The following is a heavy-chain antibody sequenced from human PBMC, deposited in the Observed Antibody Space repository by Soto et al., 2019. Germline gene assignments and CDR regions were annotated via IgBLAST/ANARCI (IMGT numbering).Heavy chain of an antibody. CDR1: GFSFSNYA. CDR2: IEISGRAT. CDR3: AKGDGGYFDH. D-gene: IGHD3-16*01. J-gene: IGHJ4*02. Sequence: EVQLLESGGGLVQPGGSLRLSCIASGFSFSNYAMIWVRQAPGKGPEWVSGIEISGRATYYADAVKGRFTISRDDSKNAVYLQMNSLRGEDTAVYFCAKGDGGYFDHWGQGSLVTVSS. V-gene: IGHV3-23*05.